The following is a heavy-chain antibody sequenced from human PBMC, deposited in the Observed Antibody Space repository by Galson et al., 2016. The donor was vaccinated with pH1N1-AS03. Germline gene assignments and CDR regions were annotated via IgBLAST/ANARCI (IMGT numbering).Heavy chain of an antibody. CDR1: DDSINNHIY. V-gene: IGHV4-4*02. J-gene: IGHJ4*02. CDR3: ATHKENRRGDFDS. Sequence: SETLSLTCSVSDDSINNHIYWSWVRQAPGKGLEWIGEIFHNGNINYNPSLKSRLSTSVDKPSKEISLSPRSVTAADTAVYFCATHKENRRGDFDSWGQGTLVIVSS. CDR2: IFHNGNI. D-gene: IGHD2/OR15-2a*01.